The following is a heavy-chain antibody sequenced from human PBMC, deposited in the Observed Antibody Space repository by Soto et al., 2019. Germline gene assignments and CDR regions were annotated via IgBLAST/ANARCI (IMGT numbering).Heavy chain of an antibody. D-gene: IGHD2-2*01. CDR3: ASLAEVYCSSTSCYSGRFDY. J-gene: IGHJ4*02. CDR1: GFIFSSYA. Sequence: GGSLRLSCEASGFIFSSYAMNWVRQAPGKGLQWVSSISSSSSYIYYADSVKGRFTISRDNAKNSLYLQMNSLRAEDTAVYYCASLAEVYCSSTSCYSGRFDYWGQGTLVTVSS. V-gene: IGHV3-21*01. CDR2: ISSSSSYI.